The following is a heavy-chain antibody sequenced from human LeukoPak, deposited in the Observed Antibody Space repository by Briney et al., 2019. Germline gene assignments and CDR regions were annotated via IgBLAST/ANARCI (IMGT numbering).Heavy chain of an antibody. CDR1: GYTFTGYY. CDR2: ISAYNGNT. D-gene: IGHD5-24*01. Sequence: ASVKVSCKASGYTFTGYYMHWVRQAPGQGLEWMGWISAYNGNTNYAQKLQGRVTMTTDTSTSTAYMELRSLRSDDTAVYYCAIRRDGYNYDFDYWGQGTLVTVSS. J-gene: IGHJ4*02. CDR3: AIRRDGYNYDFDY. V-gene: IGHV1-18*04.